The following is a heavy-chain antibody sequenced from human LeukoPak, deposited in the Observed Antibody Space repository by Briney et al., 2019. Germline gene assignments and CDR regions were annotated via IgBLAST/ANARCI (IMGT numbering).Heavy chain of an antibody. CDR1: GGSISGYY. CDR3: ARVGYTYGSFDY. J-gene: IGHJ4*02. CDR2: IYYSGST. Sequence: PSETLSLTRTVSGGSISGYYWSWIRQPPGKGLEWIGYIYYSGSTNYNPSLKSRVTISIDTSKNQFSLKLASVTAADTALYYCARVGYTYGSFDYWGQGTLVTVSS. V-gene: IGHV4-59*01. D-gene: IGHD5-18*01.